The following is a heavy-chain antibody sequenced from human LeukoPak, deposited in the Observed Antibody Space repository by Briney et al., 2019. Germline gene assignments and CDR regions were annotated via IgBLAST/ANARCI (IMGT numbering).Heavy chain of an antibody. CDR3: ARHIGAAAFDP. CDR2: IDRDGSEI. Sequence: PGGSLRLSCAASGFTISDHFMHWVRQGPGKGLMWVSRIDRDGSEINYADSVKGRFTISRDNAKNTLYLQMNSLRDEDTAIYYCARHIGAAAFDPWGQGTLVTVSS. V-gene: IGHV3-74*01. CDR1: GFTISDHF. J-gene: IGHJ5*02. D-gene: IGHD6-13*01.